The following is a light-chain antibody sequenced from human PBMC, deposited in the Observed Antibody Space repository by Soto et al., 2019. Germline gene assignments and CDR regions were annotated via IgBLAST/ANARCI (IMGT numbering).Light chain of an antibody. CDR2: MAS. V-gene: IGKV1-5*03. CDR1: QGISSY. Sequence: DIQMTQSPPSVSASVGDRVTITCRASQGISSYLAWYQQKPGKAPKLLIYMASSLESGVPSRFSGSGSGTEFTLTINSLKPDDFATYYCQQYNSYSPWTFGQGTKV. CDR3: QQYNSYSPWT. J-gene: IGKJ1*01.